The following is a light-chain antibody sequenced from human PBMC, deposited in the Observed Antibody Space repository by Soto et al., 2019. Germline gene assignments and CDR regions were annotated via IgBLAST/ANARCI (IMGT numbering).Light chain of an antibody. J-gene: IGKJ3*01. Sequence: DIVMTLSPLSLPVTPGEPASISCRSSQSLLHSNGYTYLDWYLQKPGQSPQLLIYWGSNRASGVPDRFSGSGSGTDFTLKISRVEAEDVGVYYCMQALQTPLTFGPGTKVDIK. CDR1: QSLLHSNGYTY. CDR2: WGS. V-gene: IGKV2-28*01. CDR3: MQALQTPLT.